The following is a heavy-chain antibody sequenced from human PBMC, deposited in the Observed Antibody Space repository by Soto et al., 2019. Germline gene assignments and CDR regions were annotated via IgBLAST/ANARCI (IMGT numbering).Heavy chain of an antibody. CDR2: IYYSGST. CDR1: GGSIGNSY. D-gene: IGHD5-18*01. J-gene: IGHJ6*02. V-gene: IGHV4-59*12. Sequence: SETLSLTCTVSGGSIGNSYWSWIRQSPGKGLEWIGYIYYSGSTNYNPSLKSRVSISVDTSKNQFSLKLSSVTAADTAVYYCARETGGYSYGRYYYYGIDVWGQGTKVTVSS. CDR3: ARETGGYSYGRYYYYGIDV.